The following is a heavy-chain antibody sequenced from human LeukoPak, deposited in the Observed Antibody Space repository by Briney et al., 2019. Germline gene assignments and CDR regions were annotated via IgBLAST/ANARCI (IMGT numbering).Heavy chain of an antibody. D-gene: IGHD2-8*01. Sequence: PGGSLTLSCAASGFSFSTHSMNWVRQAPGKGLEWIPFINLDGTDIHYGESVKGRFTISRDNAKNSVYLQMHTLRAEDTAVYYCAGDGVGVLPGDAFDIWSQGTLVTVSS. CDR2: INLDGTDI. CDR1: GFSFSTHS. CDR3: AGDGVGVLPGDAFDI. J-gene: IGHJ3*02. V-gene: IGHV3-21*05.